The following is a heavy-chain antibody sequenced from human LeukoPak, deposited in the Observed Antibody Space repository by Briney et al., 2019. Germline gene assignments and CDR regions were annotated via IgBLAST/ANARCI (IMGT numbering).Heavy chain of an antibody. D-gene: IGHD3-10*01. V-gene: IGHV3-21*01. CDR3: ARTLGYGSGSYWGYYFDY. CDR1: GFTFSSYS. Sequence: GGSLRLSCAASGFTFSSYSMNWVRQAPGKGLEWVSSISSSSSYIYYADSVKGRFTISRDNAKNSLYLQMNSLRAEDTAVYYCARTLGYGSGSYWGYYFDYWGQGTLVTVSS. J-gene: IGHJ4*02. CDR2: ISSSSSYI.